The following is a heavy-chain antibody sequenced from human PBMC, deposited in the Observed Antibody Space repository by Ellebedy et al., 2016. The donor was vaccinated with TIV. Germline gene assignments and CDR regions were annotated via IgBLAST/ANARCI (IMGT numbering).Heavy chain of an antibody. CDR2: INHSGST. D-gene: IGHD3-3*01. CDR1: GGSFSGYY. CDR3: ARGANTIFGVVTNAFDI. J-gene: IGHJ3*02. Sequence: MPSETLSLTCAVYGGSFSGYYWSWIRQPPGKGLEWIGEINHSGSTNYNPSLKSRVTISVDTSKNQFSLKLSSVTAADTAVYYCARGANTIFGVVTNAFDIWGQGTMVTVSS. V-gene: IGHV4-34*01.